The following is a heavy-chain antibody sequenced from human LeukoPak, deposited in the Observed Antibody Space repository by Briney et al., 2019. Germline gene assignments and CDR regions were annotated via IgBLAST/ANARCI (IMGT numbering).Heavy chain of an antibody. CDR2: INSDGSST. V-gene: IGHV3-74*01. CDR1: GFTFSSYW. CDR3: GLGGTVPYNWFDP. Sequence: GGSLRLSCAASGFTFSSYWMHWVRHAPGKGLVWVSRINSDGSSTSYADSVKGRFTISRDNAKNTLYLQISSLRAEDTAVYYCGLGGTVPYNWFDPWGQGTLVTVSS. J-gene: IGHJ5*02. D-gene: IGHD1-26*01.